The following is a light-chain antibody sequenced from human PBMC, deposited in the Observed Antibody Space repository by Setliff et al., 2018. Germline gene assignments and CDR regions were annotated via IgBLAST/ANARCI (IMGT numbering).Light chain of an antibody. CDR1: SSNIGSNT. J-gene: IGLJ2*01. V-gene: IGLV1-47*01. CDR2: RNN. Sequence: QSVLTQPPSASGTPGQRVTISCSGSSSNIGSNTVNWYQQLPGTAPKLLIYRNNQRPSGVPDRFSGSKSGTSASLAISGLRSEDEADYYCAAWDDSLSGGVFGGGTKVTVL. CDR3: AAWDDSLSGGV.